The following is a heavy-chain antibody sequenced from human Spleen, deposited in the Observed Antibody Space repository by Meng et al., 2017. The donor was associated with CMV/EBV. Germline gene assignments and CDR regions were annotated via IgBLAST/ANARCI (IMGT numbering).Heavy chain of an antibody. CDR3: AREVGTQEGWLDP. J-gene: IGHJ5*02. V-gene: IGHV1-46*01. Sequence: CKASGYTFTTYFMHWVRQAPGQGLEWMGIINPSGGSTSYAQKFQGRVTMTSDTSTSTVYMELSSLRSEDTAVYYCAREVGTQEGWLDPWGQGTLVTVSS. D-gene: IGHD4-23*01. CDR1: GYTFTTYF. CDR2: INPSGGST.